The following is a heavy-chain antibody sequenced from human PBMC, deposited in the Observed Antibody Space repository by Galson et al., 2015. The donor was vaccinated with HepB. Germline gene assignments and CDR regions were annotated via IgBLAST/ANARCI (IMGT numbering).Heavy chain of an antibody. D-gene: IGHD1-26*01. CDR2: IFHSEST. J-gene: IGHJ4*02. V-gene: IGHV4-38-2*01. CDR1: GFPISSGYY. CDR3: VRDRGGSPFFDY. Sequence: LSLTCDVSGFPISSGYYWGWIRQSPGKGLEWIASIFHSESTYYNPSLKSRLTMSIETSKNQFSLKLASVSAADTAVYYCVRDRGGSPFFDYWGQGILVTVS.